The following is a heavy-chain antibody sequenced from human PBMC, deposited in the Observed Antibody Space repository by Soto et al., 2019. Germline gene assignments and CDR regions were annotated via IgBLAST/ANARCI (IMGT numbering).Heavy chain of an antibody. CDR3: AKGVPGIAVAGTGYFQH. D-gene: IGHD6-19*01. CDR2: ISYDGVNK. Sequence: GGSLRLSCAASGFTFSTYGMHWVRQAPGKGLEWVAVISYDGVNKYYADSVKGRFTISRDNSKNTLYLQMNSLRAEDTAVYYCAKGVPGIAVAGTGYFQHWGQGTLVTVSS. J-gene: IGHJ1*01. V-gene: IGHV3-30*18. CDR1: GFTFSTYG.